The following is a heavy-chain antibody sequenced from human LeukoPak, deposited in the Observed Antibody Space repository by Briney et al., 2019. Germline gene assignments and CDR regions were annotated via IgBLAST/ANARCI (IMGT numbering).Heavy chain of an antibody. CDR2: IRYDGSNK. Sequence: GGSLRLSCAASGFTFSSYGMHWVRQAPGRGLEWVAFIRYDGSNKYYADSVKGRFTISRDNSKNTLYLQMNSLRADDTAVYYCAKDLDYYDSRGGAFDIWGQGTMVTVSS. D-gene: IGHD3-22*01. V-gene: IGHV3-30*02. CDR3: AKDLDYYDSRGGAFDI. CDR1: GFTFSSYG. J-gene: IGHJ3*02.